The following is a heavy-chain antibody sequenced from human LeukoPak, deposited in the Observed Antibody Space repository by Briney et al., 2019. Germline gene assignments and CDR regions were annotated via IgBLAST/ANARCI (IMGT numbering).Heavy chain of an antibody. D-gene: IGHD2-2*01. V-gene: IGHV3-21*01. Sequence: PGGSLRLSRAASGFTFSSYSMNWVRQAPGKGLEWVSSISSSSSYIYYADSVKGRFTISRDNAKNSLYLQMNSLRAEDTAVYYCASLYCSSTSCLLWGQGTLVTVSS. CDR3: ASLYCSSTSCLL. CDR2: ISSSSSYI. CDR1: GFTFSSYS. J-gene: IGHJ4*02.